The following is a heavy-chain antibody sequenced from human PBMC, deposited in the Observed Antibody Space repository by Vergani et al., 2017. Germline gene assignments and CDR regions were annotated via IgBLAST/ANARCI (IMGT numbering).Heavy chain of an antibody. V-gene: IGHV3-15*01. CDR2: IKSKTDGGKT. CDR1: GFTFSNAW. D-gene: IGHD6-19*01. Sequence: EVQLVESGGGLVKPGGSLRLSCAASGFTFSNAWMSWVRQAPGKGLEWVGRIKSKTDGGKTEYAAPVKDIFTISRDYSKNTLYLQMNSLKTEDTDVYYCTTDLGWYSGGRYPLGFDYWGQGTLVTVSS. J-gene: IGHJ4*02. CDR3: TTDLGWYSGGRYPLGFDY.